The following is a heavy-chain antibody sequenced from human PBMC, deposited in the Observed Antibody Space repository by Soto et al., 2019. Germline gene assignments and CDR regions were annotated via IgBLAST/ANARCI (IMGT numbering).Heavy chain of an antibody. D-gene: IGHD2-8*02. Sequence: EVQLMESGGGLVQPGGSLRLSCAASGITFRSYPMNWVRHGPGRGLEWVSYISSSSSTIYYADSVRGRFTISRDNAKNSLYLQMDSLPDEDTAVYYCARGPGTGHLFDYWGQGTLVTVSS. CDR3: ARGPGTGHLFDY. J-gene: IGHJ4*02. CDR1: GITFRSYP. V-gene: IGHV3-48*02. CDR2: ISSSSSTI.